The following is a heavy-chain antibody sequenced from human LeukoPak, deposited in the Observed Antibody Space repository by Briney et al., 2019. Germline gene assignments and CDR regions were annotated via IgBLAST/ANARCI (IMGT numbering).Heavy chain of an antibody. CDR3: ARFRDGYIDY. Sequence: PQTPSPTRTVSRGSPSSVYCSWIGQPPGQGLGWIGYIYTSGRTDYTTSPKSRVTISLDPSKKQISRKRRSVPPAETAVYYCARFRDGYIDYWGQGTLVTVSS. CDR2: IYTSGRT. J-gene: IGHJ4*02. V-gene: IGHV4-4*09. CDR1: RGSPSSVY. D-gene: IGHD5-24*01.